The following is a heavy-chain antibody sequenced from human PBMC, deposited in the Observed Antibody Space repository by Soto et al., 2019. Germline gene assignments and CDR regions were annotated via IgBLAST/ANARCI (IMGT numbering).Heavy chain of an antibody. J-gene: IGHJ5*02. D-gene: IGHD2-21*01. CDR1: GFTFSNYA. CDR3: ARAPSGIVVVFRGGFVP. Sequence: QVQLVESGGGVVLPGRSLRLSCAASGFTFSNYAMHWVRQAPGKGLEWVAVISFDGGSKYYADSVKGRFIISRDNSKPTLYLQINSLRADDTAVYYCARAPSGIVVVFRGGFVPWGQGTLVSVSS. CDR2: ISFDGGSK. V-gene: IGHV3-30-3*01.